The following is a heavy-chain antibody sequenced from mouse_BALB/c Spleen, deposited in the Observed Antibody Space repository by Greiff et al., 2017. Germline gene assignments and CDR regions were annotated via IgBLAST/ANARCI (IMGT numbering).Heavy chain of an antibody. CDR2: ISPYSGDA. CDR3: ARPIPTRAMDY. CDR1: GYTFTDYA. Sequence: QVQLKQSGAELVRPGVSVKISCKGSGYTFTDYAMHWVKQSHAKSLEWIGVISPYSGDASYNQKFKGKATMTVDKSSSTAYMELARLTSEDSAIYYCARPIPTRAMDYWGQGTSVTVSS. J-gene: IGHJ4*01. V-gene: IGHV1S137*01. D-gene: IGHD1-1*01.